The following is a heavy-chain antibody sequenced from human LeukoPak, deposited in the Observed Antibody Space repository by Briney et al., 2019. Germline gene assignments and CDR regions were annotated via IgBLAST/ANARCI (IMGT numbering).Heavy chain of an antibody. CDR3: ARGDIVVVVAATATPHFDY. D-gene: IGHD2-15*01. J-gene: IGHJ4*02. Sequence: PGRSLRLSCAASGFTFSSYAMHWVRQAPGKGLEWVAVISYDGSNKYYADSVKGRFTISRDNSKNTLYLQMNSLRAEDTAVYYCARGDIVVVVAATATPHFDYWGQGTLVTVSS. CDR2: ISYDGSNK. V-gene: IGHV3-30*04. CDR1: GFTFSSYA.